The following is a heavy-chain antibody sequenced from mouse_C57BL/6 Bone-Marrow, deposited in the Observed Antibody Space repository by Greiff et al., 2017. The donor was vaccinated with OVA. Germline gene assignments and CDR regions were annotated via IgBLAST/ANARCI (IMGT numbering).Heavy chain of an antibody. J-gene: IGHJ2*01. Sequence: EVQLVESGGGLVKPGGSLKLSCAASGFTFSSYAMSWVRQTPEKRLEWVATISDGGSYTYYPDNVKGRFTISRDNAKNNLYLQMSHLKSEDTAMYYCARGKLGRRDFDYWGQGTTLTVSS. CDR1: GFTFSSYA. D-gene: IGHD4-1*01. CDR3: ARGKLGRRDFDY. V-gene: IGHV5-4*01. CDR2: ISDGGSYT.